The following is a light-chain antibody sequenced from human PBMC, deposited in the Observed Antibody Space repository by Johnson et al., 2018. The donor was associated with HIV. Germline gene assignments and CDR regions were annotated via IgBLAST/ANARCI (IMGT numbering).Light chain of an antibody. Sequence: QSALTQPPSVSAAPGQKVTISCSGSNSNIGNNYVSWYQQLPGTAPKLLIYDNNKRPSGIPDRFSGSKSGTSATLGITGLQTGDEADYYYETWDSSLSGYYVFGTGTKLTVL. J-gene: IGLJ1*01. CDR1: NSNIGNNY. CDR2: DNN. V-gene: IGLV1-51*01. CDR3: ETWDSSLSGYYV.